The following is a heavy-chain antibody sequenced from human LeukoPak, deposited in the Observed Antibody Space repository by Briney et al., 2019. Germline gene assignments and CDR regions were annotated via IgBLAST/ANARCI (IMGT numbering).Heavy chain of an antibody. D-gene: IGHD3-10*01. CDR2: IYYSGST. CDR3: AIGSGRLGWFDP. CDR1: GGSISSSSYY. Sequence: SETLSLTCTVSGGSISSSSYYWGWIRQPPGKGLEWIGSIYYSGSTYYNPSLKSRVTISVDTSKNQFSLKLSSVTAADTAVYYCAIGSGRLGWFDPWGQGTLVTVSS. V-gene: IGHV4-39*01. J-gene: IGHJ5*02.